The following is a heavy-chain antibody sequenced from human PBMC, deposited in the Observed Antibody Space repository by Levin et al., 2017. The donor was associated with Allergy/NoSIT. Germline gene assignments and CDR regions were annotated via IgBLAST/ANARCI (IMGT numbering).Heavy chain of an antibody. CDR3: ARGRDYYDSSGYAFDY. V-gene: IGHV3-30*04. D-gene: IGHD3-22*01. CDR2: ISYDGSNK. CDR1: GFTFSSYA. Sequence: GGSLRLSCAASGFTFSSYAMHWVRQAPGKGLEWVAVISYDGSNKYYADSVKGRFTISRDNSKNTLYLQMNSLRAEDTAVYYCARGRDYYDSSGYAFDYWGQGTLVTVSS. J-gene: IGHJ4*02.